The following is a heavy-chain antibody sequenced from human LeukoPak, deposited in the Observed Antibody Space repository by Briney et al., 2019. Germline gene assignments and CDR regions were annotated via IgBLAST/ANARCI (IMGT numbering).Heavy chain of an antibody. V-gene: IGHV3-23*01. CDR2: ISGSGGST. CDR1: GFTFSSYA. Sequence: GGSLRLSCAASGFTFSSYAMSWVRQAPGKGLEWVSAISGSGGSTYYADSVKGRFTISRDNSKNTLYLQMNNLRAEDTAVYYCAKDWGSSWPRKYYFDYWGQGTLVTVSS. CDR3: AKDWGSSWPRKYYFDY. D-gene: IGHD6-13*01. J-gene: IGHJ4*02.